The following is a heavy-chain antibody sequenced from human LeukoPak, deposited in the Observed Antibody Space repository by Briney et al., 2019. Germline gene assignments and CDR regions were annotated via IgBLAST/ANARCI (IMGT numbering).Heavy chain of an antibody. CDR2: IIPILGTA. CDR3: ATEEGYDYGGVFAFEI. Sequence: ASVKVSCKASGGTFSSYAVIWVRQAPGQGLEWMGGIIPILGTANYAQKFQGRVTITADKSTSTAYMELRSLRSEDTAVYYCATEEGYDYGGVFAFEIWGQGTMVTVSS. V-gene: IGHV1-69*10. CDR1: GGTFSSYA. J-gene: IGHJ3*02. D-gene: IGHD4-23*01.